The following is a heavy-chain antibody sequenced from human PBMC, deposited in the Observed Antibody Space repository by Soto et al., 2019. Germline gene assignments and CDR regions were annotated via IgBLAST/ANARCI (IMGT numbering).Heavy chain of an antibody. D-gene: IGHD1-26*01. J-gene: IGHJ4*02. CDR2: ISGSGGST. CDR3: AKDGVGWELRSFDY. Sequence: EVRLLESGGGLVQPGGSLRLSCAASGFTFSSYAMSWVRQAPGKGLEWVSSISGSGGSTYYADSVKGRFTISKDNSKNTLYLQMNSLRAEDTDVYYCAKDGVGWELRSFDYWGQGSLLTVSS. CDR1: GFTFSSYA. V-gene: IGHV3-23*01.